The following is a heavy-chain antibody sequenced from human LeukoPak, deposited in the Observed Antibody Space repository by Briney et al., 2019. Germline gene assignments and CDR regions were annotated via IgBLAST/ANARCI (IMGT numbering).Heavy chain of an antibody. D-gene: IGHD5-24*01. CDR1: GFTFSSYW. CDR3: ARDKMYTSSADY. Sequence: AGGSLRLSCAASGFTFSSYWMNWVRQAPGKGLEWLANLKQDGSEKYYVDSVKGRFTISRDNAKNSLYLQMNSLRAEDTAVYYCARDKMYTSSADYWGQGTLVTVSS. V-gene: IGHV3-7*01. J-gene: IGHJ4*02. CDR2: LKQDGSEK.